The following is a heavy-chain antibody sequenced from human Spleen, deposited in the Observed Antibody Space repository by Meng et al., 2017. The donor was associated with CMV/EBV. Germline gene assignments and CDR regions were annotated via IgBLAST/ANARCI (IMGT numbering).Heavy chain of an antibody. CDR1: GFTFSIYG. J-gene: IGHJ4*02. V-gene: IGHV3-30*19. Sequence: GESLKISCAASGFTFSIYGMHWVRQAPGKGLEWVAVISYDGSNKYYADSVKGRFTISRDNSKNTLYLQMNSLRAEDTAVYYCARGPLRYCSSTSCYGVYFDYWGQGTLVTVSS. D-gene: IGHD2-2*01. CDR2: ISYDGSNK. CDR3: ARGPLRYCSSTSCYGVYFDY.